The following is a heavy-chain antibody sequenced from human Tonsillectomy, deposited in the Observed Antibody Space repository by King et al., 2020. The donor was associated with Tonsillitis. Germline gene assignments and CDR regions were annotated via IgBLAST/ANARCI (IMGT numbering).Heavy chain of an antibody. V-gene: IGHV4-34*01. J-gene: IGHJ4*02. CDR2: INHSGST. CDR1: GGSFSGYY. D-gene: IGHD2-2*02. CDR3: ARPQGYCSSTSCYTPVDY. Sequence: HVQLQQWGAGLLKPSETLSLTCAVYGGSFSGYYWSWIRQPPGKGLEWIGEINHSGSTNYNPSLKSRVTISVDTSTNQFSLKLSSVTAADTAWYYCARPQGYCSSTSCYTPVDYWGQGTLVTVSS.